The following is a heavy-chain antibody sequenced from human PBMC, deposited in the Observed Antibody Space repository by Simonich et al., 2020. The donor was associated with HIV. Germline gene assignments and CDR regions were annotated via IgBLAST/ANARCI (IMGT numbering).Heavy chain of an antibody. Sequence: QVQLQESGPGLVKPSETLSLPCAVSGYSISSGYYWGWIRQPPGKGLEWIGSIYHRGVTYYNPSLKSRVTISVDTSKNQFSLKLSSVTAADTAVYYCARNNFWSGWLFDYWGQGTLVTVSS. CDR3: ARNNFWSGWLFDY. V-gene: IGHV4-38-2*01. J-gene: IGHJ4*02. CDR1: GYSISSGYY. CDR2: IYHRGVT. D-gene: IGHD3-3*01.